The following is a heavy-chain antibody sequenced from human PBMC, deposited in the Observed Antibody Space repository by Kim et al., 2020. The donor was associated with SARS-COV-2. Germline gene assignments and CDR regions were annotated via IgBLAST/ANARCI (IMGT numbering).Heavy chain of an antibody. CDR1: GGSISSYY. CDR3: ARDGTGYCSGGSCYYYGMDV. D-gene: IGHD2-15*01. J-gene: IGHJ6*02. Sequence: SETLSLTCTASGGSISSYYWSWIRQPPGKGLEWIGYIYYSGSTNYNPSLKSRVTISVDTTKNQFSLKLSSVPAADTAEYYCARDGTGYCSGGSCYYYGMDVWGQGTTVTVSS. V-gene: IGHV4-59*13. CDR2: IYYSGST.